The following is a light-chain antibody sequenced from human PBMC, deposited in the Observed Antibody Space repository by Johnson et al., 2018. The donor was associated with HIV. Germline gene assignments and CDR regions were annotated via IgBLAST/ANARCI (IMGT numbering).Light chain of an antibody. CDR1: SSDMGNYA. CDR3: GTWDSSLTVGV. Sequence: QSVLSQPPSVSAAPGQKVTISCSGSSSDMGNYAVSWYRQLPGTAPKVLIYEDNKRPSGIPDRFSGSKSGTSAALDIAGLQTGDEADYYCGTWDSSLTVGVFGSGTKVTVL. V-gene: IGLV1-51*02. J-gene: IGLJ1*01. CDR2: EDN.